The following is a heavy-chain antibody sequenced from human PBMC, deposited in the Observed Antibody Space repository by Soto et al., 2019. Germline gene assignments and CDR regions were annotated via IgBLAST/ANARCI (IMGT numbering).Heavy chain of an antibody. J-gene: IGHJ4*02. CDR2: ISGSGGNT. CDR1: GFSFSSYA. CDR3: AKSLIGGSTSGIDY. Sequence: EVQLLESGGGLVQPGGSLRLSCAASGFSFSSYAMSWVRQAPGKGLEWVSAISGSGGNTYYADSGKGRFTISRDNSRNTLFLQMNRLRAEDTAVFYCAKSLIGGSTSGIDYWGQGTLVTVSS. D-gene: IGHD1-26*01. V-gene: IGHV3-23*01.